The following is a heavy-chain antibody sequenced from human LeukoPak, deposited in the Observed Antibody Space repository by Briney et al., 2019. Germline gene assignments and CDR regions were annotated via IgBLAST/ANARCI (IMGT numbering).Heavy chain of an antibody. Sequence: SETLSLTCTVSGGSISSTNSYWGWIRQPPGRGLEWIGSIYYSGSTYYNPSIKSRVTISVDTSKNQFSLKLSSVTAADTAVYYCARAQYYYDSSGYSYTWFDPWGQGTLVTVSS. J-gene: IGHJ5*02. CDR1: GGSISSTNSY. CDR2: IYYSGST. V-gene: IGHV4-39*07. CDR3: ARAQYYYDSSGYSYTWFDP. D-gene: IGHD3-22*01.